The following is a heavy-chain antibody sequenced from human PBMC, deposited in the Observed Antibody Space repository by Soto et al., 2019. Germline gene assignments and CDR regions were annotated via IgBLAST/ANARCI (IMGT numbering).Heavy chain of an antibody. Sequence: GGSLRLSCAASGFTFSDYYMSWIRQAPGKGLEWVSYISSSSSYTNYADSVKGRFTIPRDNAKNSLYLQMNSLRAEDTAVYYCARDKETAMAHFDYWGQGTLVTVSS. J-gene: IGHJ4*02. CDR2: ISSSSSYT. CDR3: ARDKETAMAHFDY. V-gene: IGHV3-11*06. D-gene: IGHD5-18*01. CDR1: GFTFSDYY.